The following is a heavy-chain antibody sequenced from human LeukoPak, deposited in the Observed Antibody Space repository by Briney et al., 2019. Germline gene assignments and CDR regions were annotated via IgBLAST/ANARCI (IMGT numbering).Heavy chain of an antibody. CDR1: GFTFSSYS. CDR3: ARAAIGQWLVL. V-gene: IGHV3-21*01. Sequence: GGSLRLSCAASGFTFSSYSMNWVRQAPGKGLEWVSSISSSGSYIYYADSVKGRFTISRDNAKNSLYLQMNRLRAEDTAVYYCARAAIGQWLVLWGQGTLVTVSS. J-gene: IGHJ4*02. CDR2: ISSSGSYI. D-gene: IGHD6-19*01.